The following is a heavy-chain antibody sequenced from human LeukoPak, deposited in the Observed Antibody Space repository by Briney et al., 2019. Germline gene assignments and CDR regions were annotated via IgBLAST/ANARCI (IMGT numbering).Heavy chain of an antibody. CDR1: EFTFSSYW. CDR2: IKQDGSEK. Sequence: SGGSLRLSCAASEFTFSSYWMSWVRQAPGKGLEWVANIKQDGSEKYYVDSVKGRFTISRDNAKNSLYLQMNSLRAEDTAVYYCARDNYMDVWGKGTTVTVSS. J-gene: IGHJ6*03. V-gene: IGHV3-7*01. CDR3: ARDNYMDV.